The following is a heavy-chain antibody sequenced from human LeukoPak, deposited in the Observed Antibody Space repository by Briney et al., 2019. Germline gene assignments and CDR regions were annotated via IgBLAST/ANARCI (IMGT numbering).Heavy chain of an antibody. CDR1: GFTFDDYG. J-gene: IGHJ6*03. D-gene: IGHD1-26*01. Sequence: GGSLRLSCAASGFTFDDYGMSWVRQAPGKGLEWVSSINWSGGTSGYADSVKGRFTISRDNAKNSLYLQMNSLRAEDTALYHCARVIVEATADYYYYYMDVWGKGTTVTISS. CDR2: INWSGGTS. CDR3: ARVIVEATADYYYYYMDV. V-gene: IGHV3-20*01.